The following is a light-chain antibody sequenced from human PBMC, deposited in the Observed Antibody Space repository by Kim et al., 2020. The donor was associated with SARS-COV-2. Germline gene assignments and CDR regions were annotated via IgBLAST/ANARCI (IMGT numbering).Light chain of an antibody. CDR2: RAS. V-gene: IGKV3-15*01. CDR3: QQFSKWPLT. Sequence: EIVMTQSPATLSVSPGERVTLSCRASQTVDRNLAWYQQKGGQPHRLLIYRASTRATDIPDRFSGSGSGTEFTLTIRSLRSEDSGNYYCQQFSKWPLTFGGGTKVDIK. CDR1: QTVDRN. J-gene: IGKJ4*01.